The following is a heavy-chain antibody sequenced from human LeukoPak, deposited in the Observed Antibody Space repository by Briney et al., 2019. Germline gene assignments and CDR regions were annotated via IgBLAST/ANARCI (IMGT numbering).Heavy chain of an antibody. J-gene: IGHJ4*02. D-gene: IGHD5-12*01. CDR3: GRLGEDSGYDY. CDR1: GGSLSSGSYH. Sequence: KPSDTLSLTCTVSGGSLSSGSYHGDSIRQPPGKGLGWIGCNYYSRISHYGPSLNRPVTISVDKSKNQFALKLSSLTAADMVLYYCGRLGEDSGYDYWGQGTLVTVPS. V-gene: IGHV4-39*01. CDR2: NYYSRIS.